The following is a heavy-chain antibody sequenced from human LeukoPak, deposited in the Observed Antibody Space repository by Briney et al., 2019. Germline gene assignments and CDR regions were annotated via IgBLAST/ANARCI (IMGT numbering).Heavy chain of an antibody. Sequence: GESLKISCKGSGYSSTSYWIGWVRQMPGKGLEWMGIIYPGDSDTRYSPSFQGQVTISADKSISTAYLQWSSLKASDTAMYYCARRARACTNGVCYAYYMDVWGKGTTVTVSS. J-gene: IGHJ6*03. CDR1: GYSSTSYW. CDR3: ARRARACTNGVCYAYYMDV. D-gene: IGHD2-8*01. V-gene: IGHV5-51*01. CDR2: IYPGDSDT.